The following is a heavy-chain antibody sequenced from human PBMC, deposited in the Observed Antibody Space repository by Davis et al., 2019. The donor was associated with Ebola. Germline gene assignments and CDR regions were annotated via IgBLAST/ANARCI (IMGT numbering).Heavy chain of an antibody. CDR2: LYHTGTT. Sequence: SETLSLTCSVSSYSISSGYYWGWIRQPPGKGLEWIGSLYHTGTTYSNPSLKSRVTISLDTSKNQLSLKLSSVTAADTAIYYCARVLVRGYISYFDSWGQGTLVTVSS. D-gene: IGHD6-25*01. V-gene: IGHV4-38-2*02. CDR3: ARVLVRGYISYFDS. CDR1: SYSISSGYY. J-gene: IGHJ4*02.